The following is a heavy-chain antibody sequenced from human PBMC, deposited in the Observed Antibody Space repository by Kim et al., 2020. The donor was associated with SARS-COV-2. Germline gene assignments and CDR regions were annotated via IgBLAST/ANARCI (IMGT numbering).Heavy chain of an antibody. V-gene: IGHV3-23*01. Sequence: GGSLRLSCAASGFTFSSYAMSWVRQAPGKGLEWVSAISGGGVSTYYADSVKGRFTISRDNSKNTLYLQMNSLRAEDTAVYYCAKDRGIAVAGSYYWGQGTLVTVSS. J-gene: IGHJ4*02. CDR3: AKDRGIAVAGSYY. CDR2: ISGGGVST. CDR1: GFTFSSYA. D-gene: IGHD6-19*01.